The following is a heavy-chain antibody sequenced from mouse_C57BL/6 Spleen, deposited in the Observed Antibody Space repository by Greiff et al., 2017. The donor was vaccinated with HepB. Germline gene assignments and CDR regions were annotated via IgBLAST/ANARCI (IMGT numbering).Heavy chain of an antibody. CDR3: TRSTGF. CDR1: GYTFTDYE. J-gene: IGHJ1*03. V-gene: IGHV1-15*01. CDR2: IDPETGGT. Sequence: VQLVESGAELVRPGASVTLSCKASGYTFTDYEMHWVKQTPVHGLEWIGAIDPETGGTAYNQKFKGKAILTADKSSSTAYMELRSLTSEGSAVYYCTRSTGFWGTGTTVTVSS. D-gene: IGHD1-1*01.